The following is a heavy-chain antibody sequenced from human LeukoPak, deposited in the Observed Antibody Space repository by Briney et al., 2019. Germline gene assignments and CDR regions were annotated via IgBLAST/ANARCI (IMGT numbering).Heavy chain of an antibody. CDR1: GFIFSNYW. CDR2: IKQDGSAK. CDR3: ASSGGSF. V-gene: IGHV3-7*01. Sequence: GGSLRLSCAASGFIFSNYWMSWVRQAPGKGLEGVASIKQDGSAKYYVDSVRGRFTISRDNAKDSLYLQMNSLRAEDTAVYYCASSGGSFWGQGTLVTVSS. J-gene: IGHJ4*02. D-gene: IGHD2-15*01.